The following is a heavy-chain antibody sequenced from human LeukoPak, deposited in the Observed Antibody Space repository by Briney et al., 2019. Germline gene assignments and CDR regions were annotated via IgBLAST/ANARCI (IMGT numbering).Heavy chain of an antibody. CDR3: ARGLYYDSSGYPYY. D-gene: IGHD3-22*01. J-gene: IGHJ4*02. V-gene: IGHV4-34*01. CDR2: INHSGST. CDR1: GGSFSGYY. Sequence: SETLSLTCAVYGGSFSGYYWSWIRQPPGKGLEWIGGINHSGSTNYNPSLKSRVTISVDTSKNQFSLKLSSVTAADTAVYYCARGLYYDSSGYPYYWGQGTLVTVSS.